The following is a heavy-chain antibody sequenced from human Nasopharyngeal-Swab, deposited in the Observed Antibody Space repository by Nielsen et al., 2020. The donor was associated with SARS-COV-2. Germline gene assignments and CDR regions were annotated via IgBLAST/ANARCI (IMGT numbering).Heavy chain of an antibody. V-gene: IGHV3-30*04. J-gene: IGHJ4*02. D-gene: IGHD6-19*01. CDR3: ARDGPYSSGLFDY. CDR2: ISYDGSNK. CDR1: GFTFSSYA. Sequence: LKISCAASGFTFSSYAMHWVRQAPGKGLEWVAVISYDGSNKYYADSVKGRFTISRDNSKNTLYLQMNSLRAEDTAVYYCARDGPYSSGLFDYWGQGTLVTVSS.